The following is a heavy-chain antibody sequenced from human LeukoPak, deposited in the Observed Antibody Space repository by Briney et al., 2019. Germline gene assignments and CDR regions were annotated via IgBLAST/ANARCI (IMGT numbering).Heavy chain of an antibody. Sequence: PSETLSLTCTVSDGSISSSTYYWGWIRQPPGKGLEWIGNIYYSGSTYYNPSLKSRVTISVDTSKNQFSLKLTSVTAADTAVYYCASSLKSRDSSGYSLSFDYWGQGTLVTVSS. CDR3: ASSLKSRDSSGYSLSFDY. CDR2: IYYSGST. V-gene: IGHV4-39*01. CDR1: DGSISSSTYY. D-gene: IGHD3-22*01. J-gene: IGHJ4*02.